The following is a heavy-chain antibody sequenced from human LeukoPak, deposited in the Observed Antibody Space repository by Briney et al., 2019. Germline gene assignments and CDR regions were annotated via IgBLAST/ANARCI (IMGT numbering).Heavy chain of an antibody. Sequence: GGSLRLSCAASGFTFSSYAMSWVRQAPGQGLEWVSAISGSGGSTYYADSVKGRFTISRDNSKNTLYLQMNSLRAEDTAVYYCAKDHYYGLGMGYFDYWGQGTLVTVSS. J-gene: IGHJ4*02. CDR3: AKDHYYGLGMGYFDY. CDR2: ISGSGGST. D-gene: IGHD3-10*01. V-gene: IGHV3-23*01. CDR1: GFTFSSYA.